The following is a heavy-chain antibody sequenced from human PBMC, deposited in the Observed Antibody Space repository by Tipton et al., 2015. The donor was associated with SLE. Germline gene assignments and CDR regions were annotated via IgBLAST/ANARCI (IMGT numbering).Heavy chain of an antibody. J-gene: IGHJ6*02. CDR1: GGSVSVYY. CDR3: ARGGYYGSGLDV. CDR2: INHSGST. Sequence: TLSLTCAVYGGSVSVYYWSWIRQPPGKGLVWIGEINHSGSTNYNPSLKSRVTISVDTSKNQFSLKLTSVTAADTAVYYCARGGYYGSGLDVWGQGTTVTVSS. D-gene: IGHD3-10*01. V-gene: IGHV4-34*01.